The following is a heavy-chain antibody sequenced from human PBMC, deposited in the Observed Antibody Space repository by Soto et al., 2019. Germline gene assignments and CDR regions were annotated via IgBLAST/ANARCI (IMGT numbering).Heavy chain of an antibody. J-gene: IGHJ3*02. CDR1: GFTFNNYA. CDR3: AKSRSVEDGFDI. V-gene: IGHV3-23*01. CDR2: IRGSDEST. Sequence: GGSLRLSCAASGFTFNNYAMSWVRQAPGKGLEWVSAIRGSDESTYYAQSVKGRFTISRDTSKNTLNLQMNSLRAEDTAVYYCAKSRSVEDGFDIWGQGTMVTVSS.